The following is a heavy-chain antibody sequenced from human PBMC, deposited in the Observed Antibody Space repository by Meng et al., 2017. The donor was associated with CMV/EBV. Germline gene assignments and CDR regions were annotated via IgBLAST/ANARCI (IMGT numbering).Heavy chain of an antibody. CDR2: ISADNQNT. D-gene: IGHD4-17*01. CDR1: RNFFTRHA. CDR3: ARGGDYGDFHDPFDY. V-gene: IGHV1-18*01. Sequence: ASVNVSCKAPRNFFTRHAITWVRQAPGQGLEWMGWISADNQNTNLIQKFQGRITLTTDTSTSTAYMELRSLRSDDTAVYYCARGGDYGDFHDPFDYWGQGTLVTVSS. J-gene: IGHJ4*02.